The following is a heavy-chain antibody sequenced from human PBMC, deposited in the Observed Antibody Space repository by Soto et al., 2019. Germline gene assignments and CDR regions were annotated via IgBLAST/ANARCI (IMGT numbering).Heavy chain of an antibody. V-gene: IGHV3-48*04. CDR2: ISSSGSTI. CDR3: ARELRGLTGEHYLDY. Sequence: GGSLRLSCAASGFTFSSYSMNWVRQAPGKGLEWVSSISSSGSTIYYADSVKGRFTISRDNAKNSLYLQMNSLRAEDTAVYYCARELRGLTGEHYLDYWGKGTRVTVSS. D-gene: IGHD7-27*01. J-gene: IGHJ4*02. CDR1: GFTFSSYS.